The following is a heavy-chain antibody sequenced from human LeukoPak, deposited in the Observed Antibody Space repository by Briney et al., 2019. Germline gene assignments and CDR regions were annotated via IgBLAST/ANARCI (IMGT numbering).Heavy chain of an antibody. V-gene: IGHV3-30-3*01. CDR3: AISMARGVPLTFDAFDI. CDR1: GFTFSSYA. Sequence: PGRSLRLSCAASGFTFSSYAMHWVRQAPGKGLEWVAVISYDGSNKYYADSVKGRFTISRDDAKNSLYLQMNSLRAEDTAVYYCAISMARGVPLTFDAFDIWGQGTMVTVSS. J-gene: IGHJ3*02. D-gene: IGHD3-10*01. CDR2: ISYDGSNK.